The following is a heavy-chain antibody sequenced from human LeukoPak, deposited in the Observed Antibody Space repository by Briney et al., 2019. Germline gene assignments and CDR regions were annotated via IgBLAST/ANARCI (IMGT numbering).Heavy chain of an antibody. Sequence: GGSLRLSCAAPGFTFSSYAMHWVRQAPGKGLEWVAVISYDGSNKYYADSVKGRFTISRDNSKNTLYLQMNSLRAEDTAVYYCARARNLLRFLEWLTHYYYGMDVWGQGTTVTVSS. CDR2: ISYDGSNK. CDR3: ARARNLLRFLEWLTHYYYGMDV. J-gene: IGHJ6*02. CDR1: GFTFSSYA. V-gene: IGHV3-30-3*01. D-gene: IGHD3-3*01.